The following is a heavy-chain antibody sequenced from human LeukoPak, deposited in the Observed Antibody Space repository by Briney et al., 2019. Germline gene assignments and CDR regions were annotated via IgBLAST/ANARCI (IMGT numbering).Heavy chain of an antibody. CDR1: GYSISSGYY. Sequence: PSETLSLTRAVSGYSISSGYYWGWIRQPPGKGLEWIGSIYHSGSTYYNPSLKSRVTISVDTSKNQFSLKLSSVTAADTAVYYCARQVPAAPPYYYMDVWGKGTTVTVSS. D-gene: IGHD2-2*01. CDR2: IYHSGST. CDR3: ARQVPAAPPYYYMDV. V-gene: IGHV4-38-2*01. J-gene: IGHJ6*03.